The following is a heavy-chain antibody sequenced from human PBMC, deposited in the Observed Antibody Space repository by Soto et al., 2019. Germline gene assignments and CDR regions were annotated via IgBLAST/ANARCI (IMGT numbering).Heavy chain of an antibody. Sequence: SETLSLTCAVSGGSINNGGYSWSWLRQPPGKGLEWIGYISHGGNTYYNPSLRGRVIMSIDKSKNHFSLGLKSVTAADTATYFCARTSYDILTGRLDAFDIWGQGTMVTVS. V-gene: IGHV4-30-2*01. CDR2: ISHGGNT. CDR1: GGSINNGGYS. D-gene: IGHD3-9*01. J-gene: IGHJ3*02. CDR3: ARTSYDILTGRLDAFDI.